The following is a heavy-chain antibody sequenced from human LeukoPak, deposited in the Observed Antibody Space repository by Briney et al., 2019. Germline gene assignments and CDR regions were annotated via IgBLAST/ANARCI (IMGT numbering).Heavy chain of an antibody. Sequence: GGSLRLSCAASGFTFSSYSMNWVRQAPGKGLEWVSSISSSSSYIYYADSVKGRFTISRDNAKNSLYLQMNSLRAEDTAVYYCARDRGYSGYDASDIWGQGTMVTVSS. CDR3: ARDRGYSGYDASDI. CDR1: GFTFSSYS. CDR2: ISSSSSYI. J-gene: IGHJ3*02. D-gene: IGHD5-12*01. V-gene: IGHV3-21*01.